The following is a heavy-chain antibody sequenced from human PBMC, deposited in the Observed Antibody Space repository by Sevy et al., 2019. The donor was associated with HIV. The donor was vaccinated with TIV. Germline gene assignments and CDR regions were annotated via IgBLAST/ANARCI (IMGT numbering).Heavy chain of an antibody. J-gene: IGHJ4*02. Sequence: GGSLRLSCAASGFTFSSYAMSWVRQAPEKGLEWVAVIWYDGSNIYYADSAKGRFTISRDNSKNKLYLQMYSLRPEDTAVYYCARESSHDFWSGYWGYLDYWGQGTLVTVSS. CDR1: GFTFSSYA. CDR2: IWYDGSNI. V-gene: IGHV3-33*08. CDR3: ARESSHDFWSGYWGYLDY. D-gene: IGHD3-3*01.